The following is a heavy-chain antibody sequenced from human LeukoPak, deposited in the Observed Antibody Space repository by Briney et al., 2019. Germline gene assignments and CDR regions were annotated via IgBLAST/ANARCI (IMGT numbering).Heavy chain of an antibody. CDR3: ARDKGETEVAAAGYLDYYYYMDV. Sequence: EASVKVSCKASGGTFSSYAISWVRQAPGQGLEWMGRIIPILGIANYAQKFQGRVTITADKSTSTAYMELSSLRSEDTAVYYCARDKGETEVAAAGYLDYYYYMDVWGKGTTVTVSS. J-gene: IGHJ6*03. D-gene: IGHD6-13*01. CDR2: IIPILGIA. V-gene: IGHV1-69*04. CDR1: GGTFSSYA.